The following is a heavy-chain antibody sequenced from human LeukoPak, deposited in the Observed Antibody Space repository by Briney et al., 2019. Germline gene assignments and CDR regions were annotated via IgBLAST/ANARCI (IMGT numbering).Heavy chain of an antibody. J-gene: IGHJ3*02. CDR3: ARRTNYGGNSLIAFDI. Sequence: GGSLRLSCAASGFTVSSNYMSWVRQAPGKGLEWVSVIYSGGSTYYADSVKGRFTISRDNSKNTLYLQMNSLRAEDTAVYYCARRTNYGGNSLIAFDIWGQGTMVTVSS. V-gene: IGHV3-66*01. CDR2: IYSGGST. D-gene: IGHD4-23*01. CDR1: GFTVSSNY.